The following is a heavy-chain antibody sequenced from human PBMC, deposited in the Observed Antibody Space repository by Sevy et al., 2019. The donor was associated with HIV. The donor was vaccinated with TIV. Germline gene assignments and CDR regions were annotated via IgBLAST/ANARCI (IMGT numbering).Heavy chain of an antibody. CDR2: ISRSGGST. CDR3: AKVDVVVPVADYGMDV. V-gene: IGHV3-23*01. Sequence: GGSLRLSCAASGFTFSNYAMSWVRQAPGKGLEWVSSISRSGGSTYYADSMKGRFTISRDNSKNTLYLQMNSLRAEDTAVYYCAKVDVVVPVADYGMDVWGQGTTVTVSS. J-gene: IGHJ6*02. D-gene: IGHD2-2*01. CDR1: GFTFSNYA.